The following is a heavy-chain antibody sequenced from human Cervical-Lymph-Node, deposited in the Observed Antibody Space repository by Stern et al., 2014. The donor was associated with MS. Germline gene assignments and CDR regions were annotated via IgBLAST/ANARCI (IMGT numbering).Heavy chain of an antibody. Sequence: VQLVQSGAEVKKPGASGKVSCKASGYTFTRYAMHWVRQAPGQRLEWMVRINAGNGNTKYSQKFQGIVTITRDTSASTAYMELSSLRSEDTAVYYCARDSAGGYDYWGQGTLVTVSS. J-gene: IGHJ4*02. CDR3: ARDSAGGYDY. CDR1: GYTFTRYA. D-gene: IGHD5-12*01. V-gene: IGHV1-3*01. CDR2: INAGNGNT.